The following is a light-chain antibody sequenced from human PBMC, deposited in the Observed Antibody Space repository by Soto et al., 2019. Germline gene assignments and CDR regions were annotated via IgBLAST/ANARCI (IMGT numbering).Light chain of an antibody. CDR1: SSDVGGYNY. J-gene: IGLJ1*01. Sequence: QSVLTQPSSLSVSPGQSITISFTGTSSDVGGYNYVSWYQQHPGKAPKLMIYEVSNRPSGVSNRFSGSKSGNTASLTISGLQAEDEADYYCSSYTSSSPYVLGTGTKVTV. CDR3: SSYTSSSPYV. V-gene: IGLV2-14*01. CDR2: EVS.